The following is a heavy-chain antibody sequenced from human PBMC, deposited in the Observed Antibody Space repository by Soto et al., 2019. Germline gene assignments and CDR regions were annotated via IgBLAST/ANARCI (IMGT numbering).Heavy chain of an antibody. CDR1: GFTFRNYG. Sequence: QMQLEESGGGVVQPGRSLRLSCAASGFTFRNYGMHWVRQAPGKGLEWVSLILNDGREQFYRDSVKGRFTISRDNSMNSLYLQMNSLREDDTARYYCVRDDDGVPNALDLWGQGTMVSVS. D-gene: IGHD4-17*01. CDR2: ILNDGREQ. J-gene: IGHJ3*01. CDR3: VRDDDGVPNALDL. V-gene: IGHV3-33*01.